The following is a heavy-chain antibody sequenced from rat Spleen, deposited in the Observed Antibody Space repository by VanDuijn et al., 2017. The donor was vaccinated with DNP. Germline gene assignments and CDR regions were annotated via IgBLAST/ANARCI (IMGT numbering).Heavy chain of an antibody. CDR1: GSSITSNY. D-gene: IGHD1-7*01. CDR2: ISYSGST. J-gene: IGHJ2*01. CDR3: ARWTRYFDY. Sequence: EVQLQESGSGLVKPSQSLSLTCSVTGSSITSNYWGWIRKFPGNKMEYIGHISYSGSTNYNPSLKSRVSITRDTSKNHFFLHLNLVTTEDTATYYCARWTRYFDYWGQGVMVTVSS. V-gene: IGHV3-1*01.